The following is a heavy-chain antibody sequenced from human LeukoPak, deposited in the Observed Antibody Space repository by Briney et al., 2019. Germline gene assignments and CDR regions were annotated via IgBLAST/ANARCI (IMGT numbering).Heavy chain of an antibody. CDR3: GKLAPGGWNRGLDV. Sequence: PGRSLRLSCAASGFTFSSYGMHWVRQAPGKGLEWVAVISYDGSNKFYADFVKGRFTISRDNSKNTMFLQMNSVRPDDTAVFYCGKLAPGGWNRGLDVWGRGTLVSVSS. D-gene: IGHD1-1*01. V-gene: IGHV3-30*18. CDR1: GFTFSSYG. J-gene: IGHJ2*01. CDR2: ISYDGSNK.